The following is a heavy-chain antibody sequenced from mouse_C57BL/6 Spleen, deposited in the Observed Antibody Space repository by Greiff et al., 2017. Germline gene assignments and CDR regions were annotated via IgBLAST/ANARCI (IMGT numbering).Heavy chain of an antibody. D-gene: IGHD1-1*01. Sequence: EVQLQQSGPELVKPGASVKLSCKASVYTFTDYYMNWVKQSHGKSLAWIGDIYPNNGGTSYNEKFKGKATLTADKSSSTAYMQLRSLTSEDSAIYYCARRGQYYYDSDLFDYWGQGTLVTVSA. V-gene: IGHV1-26*01. CDR3: ARRGQYYYDSDLFDY. CDR1: VYTFTDYY. J-gene: IGHJ3*01. CDR2: IYPNNGGT.